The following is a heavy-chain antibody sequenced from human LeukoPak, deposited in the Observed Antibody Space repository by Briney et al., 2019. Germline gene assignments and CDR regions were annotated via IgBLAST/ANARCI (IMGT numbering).Heavy chain of an antibody. J-gene: IGHJ4*02. CDR2: ISGSGGDT. V-gene: IGHV3-23*01. CDR1: GFTFSSYG. D-gene: IGHD6-19*01. Sequence: PGRSLRLSCAASGFTFSSYGMHWVRQAPGKGLEWVSGISGSGGDTYFADSVKGRFTISRDHSKNTVSLQMGSLRVEDTAVYYCAKTTAGYSSGRYPGWPIDYWGQGTLVTVSS. CDR3: AKTTAGYSSGRYPGWPIDY.